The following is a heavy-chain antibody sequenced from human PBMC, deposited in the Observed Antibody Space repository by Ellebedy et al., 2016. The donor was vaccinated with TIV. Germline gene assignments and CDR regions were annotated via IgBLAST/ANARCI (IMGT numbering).Heavy chain of an antibody. CDR3: ARRRDAYNHYYDS. CDR2: ISYNGGT. CDR1: GGSISSGGYY. J-gene: IGHJ4*02. V-gene: IGHV4-31*03. D-gene: IGHD5-24*01. Sequence: MPSETLSPTCTVSGGSISSGGYYWSWIRQHPGKGLEWIGYISYNGGTDYNPSLHGRVTMSIDASKSHLSLRLSSVTATDTAVYFCARRRDAYNHYYDSWGPGTLVTVSS.